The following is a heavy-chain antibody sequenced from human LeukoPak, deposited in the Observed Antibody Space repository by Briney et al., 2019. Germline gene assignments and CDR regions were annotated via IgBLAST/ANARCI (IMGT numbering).Heavy chain of an antibody. V-gene: IGHV3-74*01. CDR3: ARDLMAVAGTGFDY. CDR2: LNRDGSST. D-gene: IGHD6-19*01. J-gene: IGHJ4*02. CDR1: GFTFNNYW. Sequence: GGSLRLSCAASGFTFNNYWMHWVRHAPGKGLMWVSRLNRDGSSTTYAGSVKGRFTISRDNAKDSLYLQLNSLRAEDTAVYYCARDLMAVAGTGFDYWGQGTLVTVSS.